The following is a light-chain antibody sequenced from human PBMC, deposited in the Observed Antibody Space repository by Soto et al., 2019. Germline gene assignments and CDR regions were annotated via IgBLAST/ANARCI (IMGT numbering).Light chain of an antibody. CDR3: QQGGR. CDR2: DGF. CDR1: QSVNTY. Sequence: EIVLTQSPATLSLSPGEGATLSCRASQSVNTYLAWYQQKPGQAPRLLIYDGFNRATGIPARFSGSGSGTDFTVTISSLEPEDFAVYYCQQGGRFGGGTKVEI. V-gene: IGKV3-11*01. J-gene: IGKJ4*02.